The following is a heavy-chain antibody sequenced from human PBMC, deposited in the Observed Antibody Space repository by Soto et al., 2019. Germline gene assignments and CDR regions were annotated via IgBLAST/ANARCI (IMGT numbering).Heavy chain of an antibody. CDR2: ISYDGSNK. CDR3: ASSIGVSSSWYKIYYYYGMDV. D-gene: IGHD6-13*01. V-gene: IGHV3-30-3*01. J-gene: IGHJ6*02. CDR1: VFTFSSYA. Sequence: PGGSLRLSCAASVFTFSSYAMHWVRQAPGKGLEWVAVISYDGSNKYYADSVKGRFTISRDNSKNTLYLQMNSLRAEDTAVYYCASSIGVSSSWYKIYYYYGMDVWGQGTTVTVSS.